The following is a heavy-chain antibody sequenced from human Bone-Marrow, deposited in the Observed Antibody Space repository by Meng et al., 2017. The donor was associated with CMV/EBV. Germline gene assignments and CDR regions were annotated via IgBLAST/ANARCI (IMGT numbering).Heavy chain of an antibody. CDR3: ARPRRYCSGGSCSSYYGMDV. J-gene: IGHJ6*02. CDR2: INHSGST. CDR1: GGSISSSSYY. D-gene: IGHD2-15*01. Sequence: SETLSLTCTVSGGSISSSSYYWGWIRQPPGKGLEWIREINHSGSTNYNPSLKSRVTISVDTSKNQFSLKLRSVTAADTAVYYCARPRRYCSGGSCSSYYGMDVWGQGTTVTVSS. V-gene: IGHV4-39*07.